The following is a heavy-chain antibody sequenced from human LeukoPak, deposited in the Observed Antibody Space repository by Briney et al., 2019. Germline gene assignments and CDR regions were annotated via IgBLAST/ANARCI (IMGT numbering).Heavy chain of an antibody. J-gene: IGHJ4*02. D-gene: IGHD3-22*01. CDR1: GFTFSDYY. Sequence: GGSLRLSCAASGFTFSDYYMSWIRQAPGKGLEWVSYISSSGSTIYYADSVKGRFTISRDNAKNSLYLQMNSLRAEDTAVYYCARDGILYYYDSSGFDYWGQGTLVTVSS. V-gene: IGHV3-11*01. CDR3: ARDGILYYYDSSGFDY. CDR2: ISSSGSTI.